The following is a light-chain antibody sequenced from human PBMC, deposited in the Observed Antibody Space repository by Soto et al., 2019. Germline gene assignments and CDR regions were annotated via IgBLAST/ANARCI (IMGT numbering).Light chain of an antibody. CDR1: QSISSW. J-gene: IGKJ2*02. CDR3: QQYNSYSCT. V-gene: IGKV1-5*01. CDR2: DAS. Sequence: GDRVTITCRASQSISSWLAWYQQKPGKAPKLLIYDASSLESGVPSSVSGRGSGTEFTLTISSLQPDDFTTNYCQQYNSYSCTFGQGTKLEI.